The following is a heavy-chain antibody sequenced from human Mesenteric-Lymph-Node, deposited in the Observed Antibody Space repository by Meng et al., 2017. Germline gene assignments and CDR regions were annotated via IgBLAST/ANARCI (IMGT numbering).Heavy chain of an antibody. Sequence: GESLKISCAASGFTVSSNYMSWVRQAPGKGLEWVSLIYSGGSTNYADSVKGRFTISRDNSKNTLYLQMNSLRAEDTAVYYCARELTMITFGGVIVNKDYWGQGTLVTVSS. CDR2: IYSGGST. V-gene: IGHV3-53*01. CDR1: GFTVSSNY. D-gene: IGHD3-16*02. J-gene: IGHJ4*02. CDR3: ARELTMITFGGVIVNKDY.